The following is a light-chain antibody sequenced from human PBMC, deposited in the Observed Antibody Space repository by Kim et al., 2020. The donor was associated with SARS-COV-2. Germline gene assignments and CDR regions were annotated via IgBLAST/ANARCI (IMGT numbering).Light chain of an antibody. CDR3: NSRDSSDPVV. CDR2: GKN. Sequence: SSELTQDPAVSVALGQTVRITCQGDSLRSYYASWYQQKPGQAPVLVIYGKNNRPSGIPDRFSGSSSGNTASLTITGAQADDEADYYCNSRDSSDPVVFGG. V-gene: IGLV3-19*01. CDR1: SLRSYY. J-gene: IGLJ2*01.